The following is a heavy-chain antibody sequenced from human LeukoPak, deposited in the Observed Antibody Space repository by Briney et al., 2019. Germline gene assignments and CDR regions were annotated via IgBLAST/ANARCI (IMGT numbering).Heavy chain of an antibody. D-gene: IGHD6-19*01. CDR2: INPNSGGT. V-gene: IGHV1-2*04. J-gene: IGHJ4*02. CDR3: ARGTGIAVSFDY. CDR1: GYTFTSYG. Sequence: ASVKVSCKASGYTFTSYGISWVRQAPGQGLEWMGWINPNSGGTNYAQKFQGWVTMTRDTSISTAYMELSRLRSDDTAVYYCARGTGIAVSFDYWGQGTLVTVSS.